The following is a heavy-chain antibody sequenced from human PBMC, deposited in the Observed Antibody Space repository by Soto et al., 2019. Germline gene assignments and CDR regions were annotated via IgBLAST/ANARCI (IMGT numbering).Heavy chain of an antibody. V-gene: IGHV3-23*01. D-gene: IGHD1-1*01. CDR2: ISGSGGGT. CDR1: GVTFSSYS. Sequence: ESLSICCSASGVTFSSYSMIWVLQAPGNGLEWVSSISGSGGGTYYADSVKGRFTFSRDNSKNTLYLQMNSLRAEDTAVYYCAKFGMATTKRSPPYYIDYWGQGALVTAPQ. CDR3: AKFGMATTKRSPPYYIDY. J-gene: IGHJ4*02.